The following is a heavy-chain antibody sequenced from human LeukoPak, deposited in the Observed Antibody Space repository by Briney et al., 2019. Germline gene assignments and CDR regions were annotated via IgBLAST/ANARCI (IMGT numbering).Heavy chain of an antibody. CDR2: ISGSGGRT. CDR1: GFTFSSYA. J-gene: IGHJ4*02. D-gene: IGHD4-17*01. Sequence: GGTLRLSCAASGFTFSSYAMNWVRQAPGKGLEWVSAISGSGGRTYYADSVKGRFTISRDNSKNTLYLQMNSLRGEDTAMYYCARDSVETDGDFDYWGQGTLVTVSS. V-gene: IGHV3-23*01. CDR3: ARDSVETDGDFDY.